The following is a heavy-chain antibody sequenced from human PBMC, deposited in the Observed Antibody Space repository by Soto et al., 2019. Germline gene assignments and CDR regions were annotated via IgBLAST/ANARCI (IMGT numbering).Heavy chain of an antibody. CDR1: GYTFTSYD. Sequence: QVQLVQSGAEVKKPGASVKVSCKASGYTFTSYDINWVRQATGQGLEWMGWMNPNSGNTGYAQKFQGRVTMTRNTSISTAYMELSSLRAEGTAVYYCARGITIFGVVDPGGQGTLVTVSS. CDR3: ARGITIFGVVDP. V-gene: IGHV1-8*01. J-gene: IGHJ5*02. CDR2: MNPNSGNT. D-gene: IGHD3-3*01.